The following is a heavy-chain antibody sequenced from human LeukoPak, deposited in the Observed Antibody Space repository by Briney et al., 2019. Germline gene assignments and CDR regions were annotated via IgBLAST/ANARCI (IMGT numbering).Heavy chain of an antibody. CDR2: TYYRSKWYN. CDR3: ARGVGERLGYYFDY. V-gene: IGHV6-1*01. D-gene: IGHD1-26*01. Sequence: SQTLSLTCAISGDSVSSNSAAWNWIRQSPSRGLECLVRTYYRSKWYNDYAVSVKSRITINPDTSKNQFSLQLNSVTPEDTAVYYCARGVGERLGYYFDYWGQGTLVTVSS. J-gene: IGHJ4*02. CDR1: GDSVSSNSAA.